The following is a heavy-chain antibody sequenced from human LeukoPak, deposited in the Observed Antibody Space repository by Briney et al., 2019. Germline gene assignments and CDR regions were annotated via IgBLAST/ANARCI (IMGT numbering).Heavy chain of an antibody. CDR2: INPNSGGT. Sequence: ASVRVSCKASGYTFTGYYMHWVQQAPGQGLEWMGWINPNSGGTNYAQKFQGRVTMTRDTSISTAYMELSRLRSDDTAVYYCARDPPSPYYYDSSGYPLDYWGQGTLVTVSS. J-gene: IGHJ4*02. CDR1: GYTFTGYY. V-gene: IGHV1-2*02. D-gene: IGHD3-22*01. CDR3: ARDPPSPYYYDSSGYPLDY.